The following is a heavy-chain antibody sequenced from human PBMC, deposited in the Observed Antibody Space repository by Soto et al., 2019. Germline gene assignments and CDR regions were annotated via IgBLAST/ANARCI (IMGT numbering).Heavy chain of an antibody. Sequence: EVQLVESGGGLVQPGRSLRLSCAASGFTFDDYGMHWVRQAPGKGLEWVSGLSWNSASVDYVDSVKGRFTISRDNAKNSLYLQMNSLRAEDTALYYCAKDIGGAERVRRGLDYWGQGTLVTVSA. V-gene: IGHV3-9*01. CDR3: AKDIGGAERVRRGLDY. J-gene: IGHJ4*02. D-gene: IGHD1-1*01. CDR2: LSWNSASV. CDR1: GFTFDDYG.